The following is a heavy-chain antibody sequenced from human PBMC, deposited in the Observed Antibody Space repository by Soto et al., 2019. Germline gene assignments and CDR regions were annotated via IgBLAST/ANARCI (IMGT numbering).Heavy chain of an antibody. CDR1: GFSLSTSGMC. V-gene: IGHV2-70*01. CDR2: IDWDDDK. J-gene: IGHJ6*02. CDR3: ARIQGMDFDWLQRRDYYYGMDV. Sequence: SGPTLVNPTQTLTLTCTFSGFSLSTSGMCVSWIRQPPGKALEWLALIDWDDDKYYSTSLKTRLTISKDTSKNQVVLTMTNMDPVDTATYYCARIQGMDFDWLQRRDYYYGMDVWGQGTTVTVSS. D-gene: IGHD3-9*01.